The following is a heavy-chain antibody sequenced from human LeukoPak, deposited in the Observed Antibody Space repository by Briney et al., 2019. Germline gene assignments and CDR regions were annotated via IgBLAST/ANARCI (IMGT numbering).Heavy chain of an antibody. D-gene: IGHD3-22*01. CDR3: AKMGMSITMIVGLDY. CDR2: ISGSGGST. CDR1: GFTFRSYA. J-gene: IGHJ4*02. V-gene: IGHV3-23*01. Sequence: GGSLRLSCAASGFTFRSYAMTWVRQAPGKGLEWVSAISGSGGSTYYADSVKGRFTISRDNSKNTLYLQMNSLRAEDTAVYYCAKMGMSITMIVGLDYWGQGTLVTVSS.